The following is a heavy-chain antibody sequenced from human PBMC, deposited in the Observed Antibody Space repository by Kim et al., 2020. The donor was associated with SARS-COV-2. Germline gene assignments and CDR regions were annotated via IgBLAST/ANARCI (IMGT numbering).Heavy chain of an antibody. Sequence: GGSPRLSCAASGFTFSSYSMNWVRQAPGKGLEWVSSISSSSSNIYYADSVKGRFTISRDNAKNTLYLQMNSLRAEDTAVYYCARDHSRSRHGSGSYPFDIWGQGTMVTGSS. V-gene: IGHV3-21*01. J-gene: IGHJ3*02. CDR2: ISSSSSNI. D-gene: IGHD3-10*01. CDR3: ARDHSRSRHGSGSYPFDI. CDR1: GFTFSSYS.